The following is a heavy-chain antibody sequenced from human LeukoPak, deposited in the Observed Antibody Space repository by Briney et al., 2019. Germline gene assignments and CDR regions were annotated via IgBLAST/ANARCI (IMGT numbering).Heavy chain of an antibody. J-gene: IGHJ4*02. CDR2: IWYDGSNK. CDR3: AGAFGASSGYSVDY. V-gene: IGHV3-33*01. CDR1: GFTFSSYA. Sequence: GRSLRLSCAASGFTFSSYAMHWVRQAPGKGLEWVTVIWYDGSNKHYADSVKGRFTISRDNSKNTLYLQMDSLRAEDTAIYYCAGAFGASSGYSVDYWGQGTLVTVSS. D-gene: IGHD3-22*01.